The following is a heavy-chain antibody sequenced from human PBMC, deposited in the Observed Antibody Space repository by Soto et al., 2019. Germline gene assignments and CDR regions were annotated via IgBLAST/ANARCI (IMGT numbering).Heavy chain of an antibody. J-gene: IGHJ4*02. V-gene: IGHV3-64D*06. CDR3: VKDYGSGSYPEYYFDY. Sequence: PGGSLRLSCSASGFTFSSYAMHWVRQAPGKGLEYVSAISSNGGSTYYADPVKGRFTISRDNSKNTLYLQMSSLRAEDTAVYYCVKDYGSGSYPEYYFDYWGQGTLVTVSS. CDR1: GFTFSSYA. CDR2: ISSNGGST. D-gene: IGHD3-10*01.